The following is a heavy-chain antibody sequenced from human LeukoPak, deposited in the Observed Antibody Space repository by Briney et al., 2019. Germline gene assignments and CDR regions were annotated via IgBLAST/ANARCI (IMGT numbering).Heavy chain of an antibody. D-gene: IGHD6-6*01. Sequence: GGSLRLSCAASGFSLSTYAMHWVRQAPGKGLEWVAVISYDGSNEYRADSVKGRFTISRDNSKNTLYLQMNSLRAEDTAVYYCARDGQYSPSYDYYYMDVWGKGTTVTVSS. CDR1: GFSLSTYA. CDR3: ARDGQYSPSYDYYYMDV. V-gene: IGHV3-30*01. J-gene: IGHJ6*03. CDR2: ISYDGSNE.